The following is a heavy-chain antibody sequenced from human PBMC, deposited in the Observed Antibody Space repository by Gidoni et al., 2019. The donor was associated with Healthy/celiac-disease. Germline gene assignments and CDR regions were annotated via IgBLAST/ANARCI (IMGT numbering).Heavy chain of an antibody. J-gene: IGHJ4*02. CDR2: IWYDGSNK. D-gene: IGHD3-3*01. V-gene: IGHV3-33*01. CDR1: GFTFRSSG. CDR3: ARDGYVDFWSGYYDRYFDY. Sequence: QVQLVESGGGVVQPGRSLRLSCAASGFTFRSSGMTWVRQAPGKGLEWVAVIWYDGSNKYYADSVKGRFTISRDNSKNTLYLQMNSLRAEDTAVYYCARDGYVDFWSGYYDRYFDYWGQGTLVTVSS.